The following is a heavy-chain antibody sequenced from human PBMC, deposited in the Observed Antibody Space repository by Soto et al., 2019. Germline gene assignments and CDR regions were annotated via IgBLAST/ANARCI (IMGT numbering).Heavy chain of an antibody. CDR1: GGTFNTYA. V-gene: IGHV1-69*19. CDR3: AREVQVDTPALDY. J-gene: IGHJ4*02. CDR2: ICPMFGAA. D-gene: IGHD3-9*01. Sequence: QVQLVQSGAEMKKPGSSVKVSCQASGGTFNTYALNWVRQAPGQGLEWMGDICPMFGAANYAQKFQGRVTITEDESTSTSYMQVSSLTSDDAVLYFWAREVQVDTPALDYWGQGTLVTVSS.